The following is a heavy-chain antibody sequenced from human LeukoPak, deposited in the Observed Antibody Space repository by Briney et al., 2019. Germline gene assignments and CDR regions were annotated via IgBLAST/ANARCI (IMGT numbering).Heavy chain of an antibody. Sequence: SVKVSCKASGYTFTSYGISWVRQAPGQGLEWMGRIIPIFGIANYAQKFQGRVTITADKSTSTAYMELSSLRSEDTAVYYCAREPLSVHDRINWFDPWGQGTLVTVSS. CDR3: AREPLSVHDRINWFDP. J-gene: IGHJ5*02. V-gene: IGHV1-69*04. D-gene: IGHD2/OR15-2a*01. CDR2: IIPIFGIA. CDR1: GYTFTSYG.